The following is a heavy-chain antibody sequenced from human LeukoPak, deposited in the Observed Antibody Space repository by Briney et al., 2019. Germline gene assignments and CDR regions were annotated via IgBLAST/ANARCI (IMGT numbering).Heavy chain of an antibody. CDR3: ARVVGYDYGDYVLDY. Sequence: GGSLRLSCAASGFTVSSNYMSWVRQAPGKGLEWVSVIYSGGSTYYADSVKGRFTISRDNSKNTLYLQMNSLRAEDTAVYYCARVVGYDYGDYVLDYWGQGTLVTVSS. CDR2: IYSGGST. V-gene: IGHV3-66*01. D-gene: IGHD4-17*01. CDR1: GFTVSSNY. J-gene: IGHJ4*02.